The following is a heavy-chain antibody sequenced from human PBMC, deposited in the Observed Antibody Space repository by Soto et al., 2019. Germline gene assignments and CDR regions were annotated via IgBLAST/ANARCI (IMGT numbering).Heavy chain of an antibody. J-gene: IGHJ3*02. D-gene: IGHD3-10*01. Sequence: EVQLLESGGGLIQPGGSLRLSCAASGFTFRSNAMSWVHQAPGKGLEWVSSISGSGGSTFYADSVKGRVTISRDNSKNTLYLQMNSLRAEDTAVYDCAKYPGGLLDAFDIWGQGTMVTVSS. V-gene: IGHV3-23*01. CDR2: ISGSGGST. CDR1: GFTFRSNA. CDR3: AKYPGGLLDAFDI.